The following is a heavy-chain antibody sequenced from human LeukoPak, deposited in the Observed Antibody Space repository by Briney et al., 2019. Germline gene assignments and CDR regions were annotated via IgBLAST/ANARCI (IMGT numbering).Heavy chain of an antibody. CDR3: ARGGTELVIPTS. CDR1: GFTLSSYW. V-gene: IGHV3-7*01. CDR2: IKQDGSEK. D-gene: IGHD3-9*01. Sequence: GGSLRLSCAASGFTLSSYWMSWVRQAPGKGLEWVANIKQDGSEKYYLDSVKGRFTISRDNAKNLLYLQMNSLRTEDTALYYCARGGTELVIPTSWGQGTLVTVSS. J-gene: IGHJ5*02.